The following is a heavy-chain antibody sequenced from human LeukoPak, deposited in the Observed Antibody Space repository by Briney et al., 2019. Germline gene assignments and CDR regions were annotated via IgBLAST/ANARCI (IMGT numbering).Heavy chain of an antibody. CDR3: AKDRPRWSGGRGNDAFDI. Sequence: PGGSLRLSCAASGFTFSSYGMHWVRQAPGKGLEWVAVISYDGSNKYYADSVKGRFTISRDNSKNTLYLQMNSLRAEDTAVYYCAKDRPRWSGGRGNDAFDIWGQGTMVTVSS. V-gene: IGHV3-30*18. J-gene: IGHJ3*02. D-gene: IGHD2-15*01. CDR1: GFTFSSYG. CDR2: ISYDGSNK.